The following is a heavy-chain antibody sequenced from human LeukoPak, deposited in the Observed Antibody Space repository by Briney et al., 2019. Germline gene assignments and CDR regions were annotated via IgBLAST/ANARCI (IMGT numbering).Heavy chain of an antibody. CDR3: ARVPYCSGGSCYSMTNWFDP. J-gene: IGHJ5*02. Sequence: PSETLSLTCTVSGYSISSGYYWGWIRQPPGKGLEWIGSIYHSGSTYYNPSLKSRVTISVDTSKNQFSLKLSSVTAADTAVYYCARVPYCSGGSCYSMTNWFDPWGQGTLVTVSS. V-gene: IGHV4-38-2*02. CDR2: IYHSGST. CDR1: GYSISSGYY. D-gene: IGHD2-15*01.